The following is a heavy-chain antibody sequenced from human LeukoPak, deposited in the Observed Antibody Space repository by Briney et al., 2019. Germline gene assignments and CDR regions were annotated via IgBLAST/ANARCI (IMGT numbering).Heavy chain of an antibody. CDR2: IYYTGST. V-gene: IGHV4-39*01. Sequence: PSETLSLTCTVSGGSISSSSYFWGCIRQPPGKGLEWIGNIYYTGSTYYNPSLKSRVTISVDTSKNQFSLKLSSVTAADTAVYYCASFPLADYYYYYMDVWGKGTTVTISS. J-gene: IGHJ6*03. CDR3: ASFPLADYYYYYMDV. CDR1: GGSISSSSYF. D-gene: IGHD6-19*01.